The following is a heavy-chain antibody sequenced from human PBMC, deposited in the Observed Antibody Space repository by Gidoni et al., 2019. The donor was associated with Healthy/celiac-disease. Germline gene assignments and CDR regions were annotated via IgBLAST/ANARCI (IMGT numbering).Heavy chain of an antibody. D-gene: IGHD2-15*01. CDR1: GGSISSGSYY. V-gene: IGHV4-61*02. CDR2: IYTSGST. Sequence: QVQLQESGPGLVKPSQTLSLTCTVSGGSISSGSYYWSWIRQPAGKGLEWIGRIYTSGSTNYNPSLKSRVTISVDTSKNQFSLKLSSVTAADTAVYYCARDRSLLLRNWFDPWGQGTLVTVSS. J-gene: IGHJ5*02. CDR3: ARDRSLLLRNWFDP.